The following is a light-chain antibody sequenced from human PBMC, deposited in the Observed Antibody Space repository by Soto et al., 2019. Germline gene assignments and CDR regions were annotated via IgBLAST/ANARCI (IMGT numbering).Light chain of an antibody. CDR2: RSN. Sequence: QAVPTQPPSVSWTPGPRIFTSSSGSSSNIGTNNVNWYQQLPGTAPKLLIYRSNQRPSGVPDRFSGSKSGTSASLAISGLQSEDEADYYCAAWPDIRNGYVAFGGGTKLTVL. CDR1: SSNIGTNN. V-gene: IGLV1-44*01. CDR3: AAWPDIRNGYVA. J-gene: IGLJ2*01.